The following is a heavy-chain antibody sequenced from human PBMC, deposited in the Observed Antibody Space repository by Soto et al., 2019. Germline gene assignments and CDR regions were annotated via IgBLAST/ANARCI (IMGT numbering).Heavy chain of an antibody. CDR3: ARHDFDSSGYSFALGLDV. J-gene: IGHJ6*02. Sequence: SETLSLTCTVSGGSIGFYYWSWIRQTPGKGLEWIGHIYYTGNTNYNPSLKGRVTMSIDTSENQFSLKLRSATAADTAVYYCARHDFDSSGYSFALGLDVWGQGTTVTVSS. CDR2: IYYTGNT. V-gene: IGHV4-59*08. D-gene: IGHD3-22*01. CDR1: GGSIGFYY.